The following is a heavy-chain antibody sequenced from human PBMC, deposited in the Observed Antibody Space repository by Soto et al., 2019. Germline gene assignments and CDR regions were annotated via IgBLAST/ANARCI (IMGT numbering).Heavy chain of an antibody. V-gene: IGHV4-34*01. CDR1: GGSSSGYY. D-gene: IGHD4-17*01. Sequence: PSDTLSLTCAGYGGSSSGYYWSWIRQPPGKGLEWIGEINHSGSTNYNPSLKSRVTISVDTSKNQFSLELSSVPAADTAVYYCARRRLGVTTEYWGQGTLVTVSS. CDR3: ARRRLGVTTEY. J-gene: IGHJ4*02. CDR2: INHSGST.